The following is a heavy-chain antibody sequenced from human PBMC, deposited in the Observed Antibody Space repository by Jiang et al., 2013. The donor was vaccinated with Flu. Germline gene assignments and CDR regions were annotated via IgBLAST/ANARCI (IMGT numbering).Heavy chain of an antibody. J-gene: IGHJ4*02. Sequence: GSGLVKPSETLSLTCTVSGGSISSSSYYWGWIRQPPGRGVEWIGSIYYSGSTYYNPSLKSRVTISVDTSKNQFSLKLSSVTAADTAVYYCARLGSATIDYWGRGNPGHRLL. CDR3: ARLGSATIDY. D-gene: IGHD2-15*01. V-gene: IGHV4-39*01. CDR2: IYYSGST. CDR1: GGSISSSSYY.